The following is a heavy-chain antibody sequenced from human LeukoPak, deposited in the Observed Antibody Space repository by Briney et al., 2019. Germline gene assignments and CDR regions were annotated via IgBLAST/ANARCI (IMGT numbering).Heavy chain of an antibody. Sequence: GGSLRLSCAASGFTFSSYWMSWVRQAPGKGLEWVANIKQDGSEKYYVDSVKGRFTISRDNAKNSLYLQMNSLRAEDTAVYYCANSGGYSYSGGTDYWGQGTLVTVSS. CDR3: ANSGGYSYSGGTDY. J-gene: IGHJ4*02. CDR2: IKQDGSEK. CDR1: GFTFSSYW. D-gene: IGHD5-18*01. V-gene: IGHV3-7*01.